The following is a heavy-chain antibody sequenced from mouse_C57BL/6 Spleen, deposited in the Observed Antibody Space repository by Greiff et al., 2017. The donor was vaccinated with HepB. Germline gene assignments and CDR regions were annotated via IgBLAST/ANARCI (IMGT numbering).Heavy chain of an antibody. CDR1: GYSFTSYY. D-gene: IGHD1-1*01. CDR2: IYPGSGNT. V-gene: IGHV1-66*01. J-gene: IGHJ3*01. Sequence: QVQLQQSGPELVKPGASVKISCKASGYSFTSYYIHWVKQRPGQGLEWIGWIYPGSGNTKYNEKFKGKATLTADTSSSTAYMQLSSLTSEDSAVYYCARYTTVPFAYWGQGTLVTVSA. CDR3: ARYTTVPFAY.